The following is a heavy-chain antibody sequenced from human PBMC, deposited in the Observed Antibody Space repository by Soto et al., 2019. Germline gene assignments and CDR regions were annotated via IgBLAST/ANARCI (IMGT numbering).Heavy chain of an antibody. Sequence: QVQLQESGPGLVKPSETLSLTCTVSGGSISSYYWSWIRQPPGKGLEWIGYIYYSGSTNYNPSLKGRVTISVDTSKNQSSLKLSSVTAADTAVYYCARGGGITIFGVVPHTLFDYWGQGTMVTVSS. D-gene: IGHD3-3*01. V-gene: IGHV4-59*01. CDR1: GGSISSYY. J-gene: IGHJ4*02. CDR2: IYYSGST. CDR3: ARGGGITIFGVVPHTLFDY.